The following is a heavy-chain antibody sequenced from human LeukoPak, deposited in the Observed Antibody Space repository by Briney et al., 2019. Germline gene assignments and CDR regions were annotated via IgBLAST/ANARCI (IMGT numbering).Heavy chain of an antibody. J-gene: IGHJ6*03. V-gene: IGHV4-59*01. D-gene: IGHD2-2*01. CDR1: GGSISSYY. CDR3: ARSIVPAAISYYYSYMDV. CDR2: IYYSGST. Sequence: WETLSLTCTVSGGSISSYYWSWIRQPPGKGLEWIGYIYYSGSTNYNPSLKSRVTISVDTSKNQFSLKLSSVTAADTAVYYCARSIVPAAISYYYSYMDVWGKGTTVTVSS.